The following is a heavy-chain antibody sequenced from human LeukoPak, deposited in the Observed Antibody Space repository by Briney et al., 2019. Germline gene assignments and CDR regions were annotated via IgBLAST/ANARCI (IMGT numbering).Heavy chain of an antibody. J-gene: IGHJ4*02. CDR1: GFTFTSHA. D-gene: IGHD6-19*01. CDR2: ISASGGAT. V-gene: IGHV3-23*01. CDR3: ANGAVAGGWYYFDY. Sequence: GGSLRLSCAASGFTFTSHAMNWVRQAPGQGLEWVSVISASGGATHYAESVKGRSIVSRDNSKNTLSLQMNSLRAEDTAVYYCANGAVAGGWYYFDYWGQGTPVTVSS.